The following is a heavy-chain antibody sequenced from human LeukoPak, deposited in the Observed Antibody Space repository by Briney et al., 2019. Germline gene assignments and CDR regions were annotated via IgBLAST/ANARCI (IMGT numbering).Heavy chain of an antibody. Sequence: GGSLRLSCAASGFTFSSYSMNWVRQAPGKGLEWVSSISSSSSYIYYADSVKGRFTISRDNSKNTLYLQMNSLRAEDTAVYYCARVYSSGWYEPFDYWGQGTLVTVSS. V-gene: IGHV3-21*01. CDR2: ISSSSSYI. D-gene: IGHD6-19*01. CDR1: GFTFSSYS. CDR3: ARVYSSGWYEPFDY. J-gene: IGHJ4*02.